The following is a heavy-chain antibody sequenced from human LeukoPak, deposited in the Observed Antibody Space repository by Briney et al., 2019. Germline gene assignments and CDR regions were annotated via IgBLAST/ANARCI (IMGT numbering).Heavy chain of an antibody. CDR2: IIPIFGTA. D-gene: IGHD4-17*01. J-gene: IGHJ4*02. V-gene: IGHV1-69*01. CDR1: GGTFSSYA. CDR3: ARDGSLGDDDYGDYVYGY. Sequence: GASVNVSCKASGGTFSSYAISWVRQAPGQGLEWMGGIIPIFGTANYAQKFQGRVTITADESTSTAYMELSSLRSEDTAVYYCARDGSLGDDDYGDYVYGYWGQGTLVTVSS.